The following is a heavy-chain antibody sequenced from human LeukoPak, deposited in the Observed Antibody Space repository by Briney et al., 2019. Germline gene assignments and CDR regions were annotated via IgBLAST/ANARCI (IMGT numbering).Heavy chain of an antibody. V-gene: IGHV1-2*02. CDR1: GYTFTSYG. J-gene: IGHJ4*02. CDR3: ARSPRDGYPTLWNY. Sequence: ASVKVSCKASGYTFTSYGISWVRQAPGQGLEWMGWINPNSGGTNYAQKFQGRVTMTRDTSISTAYMELSRLRSDDTAVYYCARSPRDGYPTLWNYWGQGTLVTVSS. CDR2: INPNSGGT. D-gene: IGHD5-24*01.